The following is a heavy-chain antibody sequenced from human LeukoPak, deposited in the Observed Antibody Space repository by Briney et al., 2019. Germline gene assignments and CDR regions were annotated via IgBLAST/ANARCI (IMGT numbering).Heavy chain of an antibody. D-gene: IGHD2-8*02. CDR2: IYPGDSDT. J-gene: IGHJ4*02. V-gene: IGHV5-51*01. CDR3: ARRFEDRFWSFDY. Sequence: GESLKISCKGSGYGFTNYWIGWVRQMPGKGLEWMGNIYPGDSDTRYSPSFQGQVTISADKSISTAYLQWSSLKASDIAMYYCARRFEDRFWSFDYWGQGTLVTVSS. CDR1: GYGFTNYW.